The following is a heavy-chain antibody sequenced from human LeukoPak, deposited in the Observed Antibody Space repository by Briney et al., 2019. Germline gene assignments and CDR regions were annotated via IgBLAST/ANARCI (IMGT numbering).Heavy chain of an antibody. CDR3: ARDGDYYDSSGYYQDY. J-gene: IGHJ4*02. D-gene: IGHD3-22*01. Sequence: GSLRLSCAASGFTFSDYYMSWIRQPAGKGLEWIGRIYTSGSTNYNPSLKSRVTISVDTSKNQFSLKLSSVAAADTAVYYCARDGDYYDSSGYYQDYWGQGTLVTVSS. CDR2: IYTSGST. CDR1: GFTFSDYY. V-gene: IGHV4-4*07.